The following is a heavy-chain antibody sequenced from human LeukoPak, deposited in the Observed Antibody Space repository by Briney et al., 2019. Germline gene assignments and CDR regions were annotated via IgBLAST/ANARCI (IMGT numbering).Heavy chain of an antibody. V-gene: IGHV1-2*02. Sequence: ASVKVSCKASGYTFTDYYMHWVRQAPGQGFEWMGWINPNDGDTNYAQKFQGRVTMTRDTSISTAHMEVSRLRSDDTAVYYCARANFLYCRSSTSLLDNGGQEPLFTVSS. CDR2: INPNDGDT. CDR3: ARANFLYCRSSTSLLDN. CDR1: GYTFTDYY. D-gene: IGHD2-2*01. J-gene: IGHJ4*02.